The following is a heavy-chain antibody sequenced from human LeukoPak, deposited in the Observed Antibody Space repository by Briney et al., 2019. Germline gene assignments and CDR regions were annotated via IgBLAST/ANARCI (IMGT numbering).Heavy chain of an antibody. CDR1: GGSISSSSDF. V-gene: IGHV4-39*01. J-gene: IGHJ4*02. Sequence: SETLSLTCTVSGGSISSSSDFWGCIRQPPGKGLEKIGSIYYSGGNYNNPSLKSRVTISVDTSKNQFSLKLSSVTAADTAVYYCARHRWDGTFNFDYWGQGTLVPVSS. CDR3: ARHRWDGTFNFDY. D-gene: IGHD1-1*01. CDR2: IYYSGGN.